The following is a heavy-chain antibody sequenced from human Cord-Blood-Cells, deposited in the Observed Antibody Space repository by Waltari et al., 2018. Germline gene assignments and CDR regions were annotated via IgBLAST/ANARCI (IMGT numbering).Heavy chain of an antibody. D-gene: IGHD1-26*01. CDR3: ARVPDWEAFDI. Sequence: QVQLQESGPGLVKPSETLSLTCAVSGYSISSGYYWGWIRQPPGKGLEWIGSSYHSGSTYYNPALKGRVTIAGDTSKNQFSLKLSSVTAADTAVYYCARVPDWEAFDIWGQGTMVTVSS. V-gene: IGHV4-38-2*01. CDR2: SYHSGST. J-gene: IGHJ3*02. CDR1: GYSISSGYY.